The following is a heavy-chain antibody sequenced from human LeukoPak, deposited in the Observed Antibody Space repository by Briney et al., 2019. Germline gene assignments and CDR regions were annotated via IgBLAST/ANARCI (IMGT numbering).Heavy chain of an antibody. V-gene: IGHV1-69*04. J-gene: IGHJ3*02. CDR3: ARVRDTAMVTGAFDI. CDR1: GGTFSSDA. Sequence: SVKVSCKASGGTFSSDAISWVRQAPGQGLEWMGRIIPILGIANYAQKFQGRVTITADKSTSTAYMELSSLRSEDTAVYYCARVRDTAMVTGAFDIWGQGTMVTVSS. CDR2: IIPILGIA. D-gene: IGHD5-18*01.